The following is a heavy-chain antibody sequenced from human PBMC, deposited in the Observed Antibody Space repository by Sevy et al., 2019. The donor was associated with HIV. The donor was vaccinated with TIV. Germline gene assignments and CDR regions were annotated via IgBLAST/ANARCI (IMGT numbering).Heavy chain of an antibody. D-gene: IGHD1-26*01. V-gene: IGHV4-39*01. Sequence: SETLSLTCTVSGGSISSSSYYWGWIRQPPGKGLEWIGSIYYNGSTYYNPSLKSRVTISVDTSKNQFSLKLSSVTAADTAVYYCARLRATDYYYGMDVWGQGTTVTVSS. CDR2: IYYNGST. CDR1: GGSISSSSYY. J-gene: IGHJ6*02. CDR3: ARLRATDYYYGMDV.